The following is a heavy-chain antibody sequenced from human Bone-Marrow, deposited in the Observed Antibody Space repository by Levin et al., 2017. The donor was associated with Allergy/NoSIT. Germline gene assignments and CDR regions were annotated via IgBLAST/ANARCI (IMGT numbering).Heavy chain of an antibody. V-gene: IGHV3-20*01. CDR2: INWDGGST. D-gene: IGHD6-19*01. Sequence: LSLPCVASRFTFDDSDMSWVRQGPGKGLEWVSAINWDGGSTGYADSVKGRFTISRDNAKNSLYLQMNSLRAEDTALYHCARHSSGWGSYYYFDLWGRGTLVTVSS. CDR1: RFTFDDSD. J-gene: IGHJ2*01. CDR3: ARHSSGWGSYYYFDL.